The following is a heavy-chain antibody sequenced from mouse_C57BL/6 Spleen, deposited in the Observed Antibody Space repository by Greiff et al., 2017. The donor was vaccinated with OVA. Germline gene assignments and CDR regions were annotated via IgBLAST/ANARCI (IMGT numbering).Heavy chain of an antibody. D-gene: IGHD2-4*01. CDR2: IDPEDGET. V-gene: IGHV14-2*01. J-gene: IGHJ3*01. CDR1: GFNIKDYY. Sequence: VQLQQSGAELVKPGASVKLSCTASGFNIKDYYMHWVKQRTEQGLEWIGRIDPEDGETKYDPKFQGKATITADTSSNTAYLQLSILTSEDTAVYYCARGVYDYGAWFAYWGQGTLVTVSA. CDR3: ARGVYDYGAWFAY.